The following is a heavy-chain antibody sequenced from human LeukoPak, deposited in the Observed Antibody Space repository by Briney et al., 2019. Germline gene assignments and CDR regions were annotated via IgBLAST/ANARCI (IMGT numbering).Heavy chain of an antibody. J-gene: IGHJ4*02. Sequence: GESLKISCKGSGYTFTTYWIVWVRQMPGKGLEWTGVIYPGDSDTRYSPSFQGQVTISADKSINTAYLQWSSLKASDTAMYYCARLRVADLDYWGQGTLVTVSS. CDR2: IYPGDSDT. CDR1: GYTFTTYW. V-gene: IGHV5-51*01. D-gene: IGHD6-13*01. CDR3: ARLRVADLDY.